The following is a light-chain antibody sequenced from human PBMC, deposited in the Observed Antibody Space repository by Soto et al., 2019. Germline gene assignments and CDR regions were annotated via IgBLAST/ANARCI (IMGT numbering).Light chain of an antibody. CDR1: QSVLYSSNNKNY. Sequence: DIVMTQSPDSLAVSLGERATINCKSSQSVLYSSNNKNYLAWYQQKPRQPPKLLISWASTRESGVPDRFSGSGSGTDFTITSSSLQAEDVAVYYCQQYYSTPRTFGQGTKVEIK. J-gene: IGKJ1*01. CDR2: WAS. CDR3: QQYYSTPRT. V-gene: IGKV4-1*01.